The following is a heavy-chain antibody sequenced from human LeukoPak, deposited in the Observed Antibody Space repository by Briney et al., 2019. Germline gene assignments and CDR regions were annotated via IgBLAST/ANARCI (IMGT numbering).Heavy chain of an antibody. CDR2: IIPIFGTA. Sequence: TVKVSCKASGYTFTSYYMHWVRQAPGQGLEWMGGIIPIFGTANYAQKFQGRVTITADESTSTAYMELSSLRSEDTAVYYCARGTYWSPQEFDYWGQGTLVTVSS. J-gene: IGHJ4*02. CDR3: ARGTYWSPQEFDY. CDR1: GYTFTSYY. D-gene: IGHD2-8*02. V-gene: IGHV1-69*13.